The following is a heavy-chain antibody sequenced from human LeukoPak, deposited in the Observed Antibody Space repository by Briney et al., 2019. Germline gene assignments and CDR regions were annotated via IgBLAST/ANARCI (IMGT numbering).Heavy chain of an antibody. CDR1: GFTFSSYA. J-gene: IGHJ6*03. CDR2: ISSNGGST. CDR3: ARAWDTAMVREPADYYYYMDV. V-gene: IGHV3-64*01. D-gene: IGHD5-18*01. Sequence: GGSLRLSCAASGFTFSSYAMHWVRQAPGKGLEYVSAISSNGGSTYYANSVKGRFTISRDNSKNTLYLQMGSLRAEDMAVYYCARAWDTAMVREPADYYYYMDVWGKGTTVTVSS.